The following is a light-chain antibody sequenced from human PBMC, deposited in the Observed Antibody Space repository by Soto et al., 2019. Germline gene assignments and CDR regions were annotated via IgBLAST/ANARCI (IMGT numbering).Light chain of an antibody. CDR1: QSITTN. J-gene: IGKJ3*01. CDR3: QQFHNWPLLT. V-gene: IGKV3-15*01. CDR2: GAS. Sequence: EIVMTQSPATLSVSPGERATLSCRASQSITTNLAWYQQKPGQAPRLLIYGASTRATGVPARFSGSGSGTEFTLTISSLQSEDLGVYYCQQFHNWPLLTFGPGTKVDLK.